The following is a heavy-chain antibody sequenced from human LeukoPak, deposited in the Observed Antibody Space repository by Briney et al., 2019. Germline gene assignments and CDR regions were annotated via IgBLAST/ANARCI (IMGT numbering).Heavy chain of an antibody. CDR1: GFTFSNYW. J-gene: IGHJ4*02. V-gene: IGHV3-7*03. CDR2: IKQDGSEI. Sequence: GGSLRLSCAAPGFTFSNYWMGWVRQAPGKGLEWVANIKQDGSEIYYVDSVKGRFTISRDNAKNSLYLQMNSLRAEDTALYYCARAGYGGTLYYFDYWGQGTLVTVSS. CDR3: ARAGYGGTLYYFDY. D-gene: IGHD4-23*01.